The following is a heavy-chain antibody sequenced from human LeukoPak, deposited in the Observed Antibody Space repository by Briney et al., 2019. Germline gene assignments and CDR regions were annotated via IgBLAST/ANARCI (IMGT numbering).Heavy chain of an antibody. CDR2: ISSSSSTI. Sequence: GGSLRLSCAASGFSFSSYEMNWVRQAPGKGLEWVSYISSSSSTIYYADSVKGRFTISRANAKNSLYLQMNSLRAEDTAVYYCARGHWSYFDYWGQGTLVTVSS. V-gene: IGHV3-48*03. CDR3: ARGHWSYFDY. CDR1: GFSFSSYE. J-gene: IGHJ4*02.